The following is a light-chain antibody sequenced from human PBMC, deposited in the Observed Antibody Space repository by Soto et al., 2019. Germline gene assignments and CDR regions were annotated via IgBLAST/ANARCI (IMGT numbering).Light chain of an antibody. CDR1: QSVYWY. J-gene: IGKJ3*01. Sequence: EIVLTHSPATLSLSPGDRATLSCRASQSVYWYVAWYQQKPGQAPRLLIYDASTRATGIPDRFSGSGSGTGGRRTISSLEPEDFARYYRQQRSNWPQITVGPGTKVDIK. V-gene: IGKV3-11*01. CDR2: DAS. CDR3: QQRSNWPQIT.